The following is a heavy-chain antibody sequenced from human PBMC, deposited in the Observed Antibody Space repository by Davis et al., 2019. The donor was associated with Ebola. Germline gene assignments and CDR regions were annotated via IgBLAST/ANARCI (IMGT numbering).Heavy chain of an antibody. CDR1: GFIVSSNY. D-gene: IGHD2-2*01. V-gene: IGHV3-53*01. Sequence: GESLKISCAASGFIVSSNYMSWVRQAPGKGLEWVSVIYSGGSTYYADSVKGRFTISRDNSKNTLYLQMNSLRAEDTAVYYCARGDCSSTSCYGYYFDYWGQGTLVTVSS. CDR2: IYSGGST. J-gene: IGHJ4*02. CDR3: ARGDCSSTSCYGYYFDY.